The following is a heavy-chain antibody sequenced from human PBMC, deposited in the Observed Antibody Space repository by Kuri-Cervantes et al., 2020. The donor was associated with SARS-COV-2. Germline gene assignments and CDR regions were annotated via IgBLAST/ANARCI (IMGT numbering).Heavy chain of an antibody. CDR1: GFSLSTSGVG. CDR3: AHSGGPGFGGYFDL. CDR2: IYWNDDK. J-gene: IGHJ2*01. D-gene: IGHD3-16*01. Sequence: SGPTLVKPTQTPTLTCPFSGFSLSTSGVGVGWIRQPPGKALEWLALIYWNDDKRYSPSLKSRLTITKDTSKNQVVLTMTNMDPVDTATYYCAHSGGPGFGGYFDLWGRGTLVTVSS. V-gene: IGHV2-5*01.